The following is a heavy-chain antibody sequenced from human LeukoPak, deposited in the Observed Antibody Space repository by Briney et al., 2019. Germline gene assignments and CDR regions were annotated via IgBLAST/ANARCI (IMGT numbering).Heavy chain of an antibody. Sequence: GGSLRLSCAASGFSISTYSMDWVRQAPGKGLEWVSSISSTSSYIYYADSVKGRSTISRDNAKNSLYLQMNSLRAEDTAVYYCAKSEQSVGYDFWSGKPDYYFDYWGQATLVTVSS. V-gene: IGHV3-21*04. CDR1: GFSISTYS. CDR2: ISSTSSYI. CDR3: AKSEQSVGYDFWSGKPDYYFDY. J-gene: IGHJ4*02. D-gene: IGHD3-3*01.